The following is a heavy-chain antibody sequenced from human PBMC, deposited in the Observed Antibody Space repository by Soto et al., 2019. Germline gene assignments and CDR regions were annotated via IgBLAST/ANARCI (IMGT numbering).Heavy chain of an antibody. J-gene: IGHJ3*02. CDR2: IYYSGST. CDR3: ASFKTYYYDSIGAFDI. Sequence: SETLSLTCTVSGGSVSSGSYYWSWIRQTPGKGLEWIGYIYYSGSTNYNPSLKSRVTISVDTSKNQFSLKLSSVTAADTAVYYCASFKTYYYDSIGAFDIWGQGTMVS. D-gene: IGHD3-22*01. V-gene: IGHV4-61*01. CDR1: GGSVSSGSYY.